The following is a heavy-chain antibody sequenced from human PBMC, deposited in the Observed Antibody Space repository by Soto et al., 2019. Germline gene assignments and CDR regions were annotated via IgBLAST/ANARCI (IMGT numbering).Heavy chain of an antibody. CDR1: GYRFSPYW. V-gene: IGHV5-51*07. D-gene: IGHD2-2*02. CDR2: IYPGDSDT. Sequence: ASLKLSCTGSGYRFSPYWIAWVHQMPGKGLEWMGIIYPGDSDTRYSPSFQGQVTISADKSISTAYLQWSSLKASDTAMYYCARRGYCSGTTCYKWFDPWGQGTLVTVSA. CDR3: ARRGYCSGTTCYKWFDP. J-gene: IGHJ5*02.